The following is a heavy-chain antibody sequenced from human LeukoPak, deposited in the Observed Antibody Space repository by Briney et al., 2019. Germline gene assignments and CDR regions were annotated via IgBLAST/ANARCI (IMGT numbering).Heavy chain of an antibody. D-gene: IGHD6-19*01. Sequence: GGSLRLSCAASGFTFSRYAMSWVRQAPGKGLEWVSAISGSGGSTYYADSVKGRFSISRDNSKNTLYLQMNSLRAEDTAVYYCANGPGGAVASTYYFDYWGQGTLVTVSS. CDR1: GFTFSRYA. CDR2: ISGSGGST. J-gene: IGHJ4*02. CDR3: ANGPGGAVASTYYFDY. V-gene: IGHV3-23*01.